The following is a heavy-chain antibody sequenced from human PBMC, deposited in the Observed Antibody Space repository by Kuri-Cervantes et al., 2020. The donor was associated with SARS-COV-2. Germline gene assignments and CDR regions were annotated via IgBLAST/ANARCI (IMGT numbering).Heavy chain of an antibody. CDR2: ISSSSSTI. V-gene: IGHV3-48*01. D-gene: IGHD6-6*01. CDR3: ARGSSSTYFDY. J-gene: IGHJ4*02. Sequence: GGSLRLSCAASGFTFSSYSMNWVRQAPGKGLEWVSYISSSSSTIYYADSVKGRFTISRDNAKNSLYLQMNSLRAEDTAVYYCARGSSSTYFDYWGQGTLVTVSS. CDR1: GFTFSSYS.